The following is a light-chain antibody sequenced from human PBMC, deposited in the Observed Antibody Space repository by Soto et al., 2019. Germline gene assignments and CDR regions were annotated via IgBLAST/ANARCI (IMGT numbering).Light chain of an antibody. J-gene: IGLJ1*01. CDR3: QSYDSSLSGSNHV. CDR2: GNS. V-gene: IGLV1-40*01. Sequence: QSVLTQPPSVSGAPGQRVTISCTGSSSNIGAGYDVHWYQQLPGTAPKLLIYGNSNRPSGVPDRFSGSKSGTSASLAITGLQAEDEADYYCQSYDSSLSGSNHVLGTGTKLTVL. CDR1: SSNIGAGYD.